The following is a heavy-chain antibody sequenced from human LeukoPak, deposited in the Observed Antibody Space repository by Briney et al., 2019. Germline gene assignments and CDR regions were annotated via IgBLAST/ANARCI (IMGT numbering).Heavy chain of an antibody. J-gene: IGHJ6*03. D-gene: IGHD3-10*01. CDR2: IRYDGSNK. CDR3: ARSLRVRGVPDYMDV. V-gene: IGHV3-30*02. CDR1: GFTFSSYG. Sequence: GGSLRLSCAASGFTFSSYGMHWVRQAPGKGLEWVAFIRYDGSNKYYADSVKGRFTTSRDNSKNTLYLQMNSLRAEDTAVYYCARSLRVRGVPDYMDVWGKGTTVTISS.